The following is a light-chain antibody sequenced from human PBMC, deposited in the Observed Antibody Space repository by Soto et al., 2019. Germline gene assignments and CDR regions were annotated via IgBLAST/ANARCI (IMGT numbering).Light chain of an antibody. CDR1: QSIYTY. CDR2: DAS. Sequence: EIVLTQSPATLSSSPGERATLSCRASQSIYTYLAWYQQKPGHAPRLLIYDASARATGIPARFSGSGSGIASTLTVHGLWPEDFALFYGQQRFNWSLTFGGGTKVDIK. V-gene: IGKV3-11*01. CDR3: QQRFNWSLT. J-gene: IGKJ4*01.